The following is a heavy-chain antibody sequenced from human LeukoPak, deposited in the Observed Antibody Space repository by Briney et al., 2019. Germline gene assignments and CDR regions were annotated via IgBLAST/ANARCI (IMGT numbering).Heavy chain of an antibody. Sequence: PSETLSLTCTVSGGSISSGDYYWSWIRQPPGKGLEWIGYIYYSGITYYNPSLKSRVTISLDTSKNQFSLKLSSVTAADTAVYYCARILWKAFDIWGQGTMATVSS. CDR2: IYYSGIT. V-gene: IGHV4-30-4*08. CDR3: ARILWKAFDI. J-gene: IGHJ3*02. D-gene: IGHD1-1*01. CDR1: GGSISSGDYY.